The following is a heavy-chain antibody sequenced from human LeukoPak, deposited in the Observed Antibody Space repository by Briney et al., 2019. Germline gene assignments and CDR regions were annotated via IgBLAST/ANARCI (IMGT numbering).Heavy chain of an antibody. D-gene: IGHD2-15*01. CDR3: LREYRCSFGRAFDI. CDR1: GFTFSSYW. Sequence: GGSLRLSCAASGFTFSSYWMHWVRQAPGKGLVWVSRISTDGSSTNSADSVKGRFTISRDNSKNTVYLQMNSLRAEDTAVYYFLREYRCSFGRAFDIWGQGTMVTVS. CDR2: ISTDGSST. V-gene: IGHV3-74*01. J-gene: IGHJ3*02.